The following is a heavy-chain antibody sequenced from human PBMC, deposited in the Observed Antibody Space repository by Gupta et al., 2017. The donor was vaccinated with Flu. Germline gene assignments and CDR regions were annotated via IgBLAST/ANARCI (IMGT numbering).Heavy chain of an antibody. J-gene: IGHJ4*02. CDR2: IDPTDSYT. V-gene: IGHV5-10-1*01. Sequence: EVQLVQSGAEVKTPGESLRISCQGSGYIFTSHWITWLRQMPGKGLEWMGRIDPTDSYTDYSPSFQGHVTFSADKSINTVYLQWSTLKASDTAIYYCARQGRLIRDYYFDYWGQGVLVTVAS. CDR3: ARQGRLIRDYYFDY. CDR1: GYIFTSHW. D-gene: IGHD1-1*01.